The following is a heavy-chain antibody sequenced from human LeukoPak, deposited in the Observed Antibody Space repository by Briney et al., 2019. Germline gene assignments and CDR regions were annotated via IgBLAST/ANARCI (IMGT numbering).Heavy chain of an antibody. J-gene: IGHJ4*02. CDR3: ARVRAGTFDY. V-gene: IGHV3-30-3*01. CDR2: ISYDGSNK. CDR1: GFTFSSYA. Sequence: GGSLRLSCAASGFTFSSYAIHWVRQAPGKGLEWVAVISYDGSNKYYADSVKGRFTISRDNSKNTLYLQMNSLRAEDTAVYYCARVRAGTFDYWGQGTLVTVSS. D-gene: IGHD6-13*01.